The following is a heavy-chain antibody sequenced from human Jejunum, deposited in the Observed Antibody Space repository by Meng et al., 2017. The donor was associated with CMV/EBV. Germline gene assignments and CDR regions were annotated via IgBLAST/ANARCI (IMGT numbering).Heavy chain of an antibody. V-gene: IGHV3-72*01. CDR2: VANKDNGYVA. D-gene: IGHD2-21*01. CDR1: HY. J-gene: IGHJ4*02. Sequence: HYVDWVRQTPAQGLELVGHVANKDNGYVAEYAASVRGRFIISRDDSRTSVFLQMNSLKVEDTAVYYCAARRRCVGAGCHVSFDYWGQGTQVTVSS. CDR3: AARRRCVGAGCHVSFDY.